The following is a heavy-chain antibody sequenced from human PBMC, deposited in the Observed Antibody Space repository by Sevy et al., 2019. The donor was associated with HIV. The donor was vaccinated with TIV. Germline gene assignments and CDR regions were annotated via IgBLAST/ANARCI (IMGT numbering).Heavy chain of an antibody. CDR2: ISSSSSSI. D-gene: IGHD2-2*03. CDR1: GFTFSSYS. V-gene: IGHV3-48*01. CDR3: ASGFCVSSSCSGSS. J-gene: IGHJ4*02. Sequence: GGSLRLSCAASGFTFSSYSMNWVRQAPRKGLEWVSSISSSSSSIYYADSVKGRFTISRDNAKNSLYLQMDSLTAEDTSVYYGASGFCVSSSCSGSSWGQGTLVTVSS.